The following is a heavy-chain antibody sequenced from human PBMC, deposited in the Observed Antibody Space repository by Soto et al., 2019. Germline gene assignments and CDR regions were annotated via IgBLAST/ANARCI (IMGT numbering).Heavy chain of an antibody. CDR3: ARSSIVPRLLMYPFDY. CDR1: GGSIPSNSHY. Sequence: SETLSLTCIVSGGSIPSNSHYWGWIGQPPGKGLESIGNIYYDGNTYYNPSLKSRVTISLDTSKNQFSLRLNSVTAADTAVYYCARSSIVPRLLMYPFDYWGQGTLVTVS. D-gene: IGHD2-8*01. CDR2: IYYDGNT. J-gene: IGHJ4*02. V-gene: IGHV4-39*01.